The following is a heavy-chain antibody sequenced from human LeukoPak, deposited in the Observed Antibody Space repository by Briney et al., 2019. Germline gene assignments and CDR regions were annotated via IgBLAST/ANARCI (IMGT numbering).Heavy chain of an antibody. V-gene: IGHV2-5*02. CDR3: AHISREGGQQVVPEGWDY. J-gene: IGHJ4*02. D-gene: IGHD6-13*01. CDR2: IYWDDDK. Sequence: SGPTLVNPTQTLTLTCTFSGFSLSTSGVGVGWIRQPPGKALEWLAFIYWDDDKRYSPSLKSRLTITKDTSKNQVVLTMTNMDPVDTATYYCAHISREGGQQVVPEGWDYWGQGTLSPSPQ. CDR1: GFSLSTSGVG.